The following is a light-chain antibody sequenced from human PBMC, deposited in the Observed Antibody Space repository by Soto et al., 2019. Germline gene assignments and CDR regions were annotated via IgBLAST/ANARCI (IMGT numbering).Light chain of an antibody. V-gene: IGLV4-69*01. CDR3: QTWGTGYSM. CDR2: LNSDGSH. CDR1: SGHSSYA. Sequence: QSVLTQSPSASASLGASVKLTWTLSSGHSSYAIAWHQQQPEKSPRYLMKLNSDGSHSKGDGIPERFSGSSSGAERYLTISSLQSEDEADYYCQTWGTGYSMFGGGTKLTVL. J-gene: IGLJ3*02.